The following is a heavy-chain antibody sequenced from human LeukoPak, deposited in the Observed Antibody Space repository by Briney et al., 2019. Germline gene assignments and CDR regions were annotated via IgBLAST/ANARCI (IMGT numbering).Heavy chain of an antibody. CDR2: ISGSGGST. D-gene: IGHD6-19*01. V-gene: IGHV3-23*01. CDR1: GFTFTSYS. Sequence: GGSLRLSCAASGFTFTSYSMHWVRQAPGKGLEWVSAISGSGGSTYYADSVKGRFTISRDNSKNTLYLQMNSLRAEDTAVYYCAKSVVAGTPYYFDYWGQGTLVTVSS. J-gene: IGHJ4*02. CDR3: AKSVVAGTPYYFDY.